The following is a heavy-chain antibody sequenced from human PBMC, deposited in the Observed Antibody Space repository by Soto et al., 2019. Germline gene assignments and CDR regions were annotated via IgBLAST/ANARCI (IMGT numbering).Heavy chain of an antibody. Sequence: SGPTLVNPTQTLTLTCTFSGFSLSTSGVGVGWIRQPPGKALEWLALIYWNNDKRYSPSLKSRLTITKDTSKNQMVLTKTNMEPVDTATYYCAHPANIAVAVYFDYWGQGTLVTVSS. D-gene: IGHD6-19*01. CDR2: IYWNNDK. V-gene: IGHV2-5*01. CDR1: GFSLSTSGVG. J-gene: IGHJ4*02. CDR3: AHPANIAVAVYFDY.